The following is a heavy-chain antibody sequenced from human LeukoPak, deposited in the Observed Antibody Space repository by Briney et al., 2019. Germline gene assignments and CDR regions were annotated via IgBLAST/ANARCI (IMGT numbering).Heavy chain of an antibody. J-gene: IGHJ4*02. Sequence: GASVKASCKVSGYTLTELAMHWVRHAPGKGIEWMGGFDSEDGETIYAQKFQGRVTMTEDTSTDTAYMELSSLRSEDTAVYYCATVSRGYYDSSGYPFDYWGQGTLVTVSS. CDR2: FDSEDGET. V-gene: IGHV1-24*01. D-gene: IGHD3-22*01. CDR3: ATVSRGYYDSSGYPFDY. CDR1: GYTLTELA.